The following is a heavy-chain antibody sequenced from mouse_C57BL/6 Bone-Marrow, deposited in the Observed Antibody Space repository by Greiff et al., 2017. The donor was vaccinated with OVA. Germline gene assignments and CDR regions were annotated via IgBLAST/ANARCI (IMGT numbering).Heavy chain of an antibody. Sequence: VQLQQSGPVLVKPGASVKMSCKASGYTFTDYYMNWVKQSHGKSLEWIGVINPYNGGTSYNQKFKGKATLTVDKSSSTAYMELNSLTSEDSAVYYCAAYGNYWFADWGQGTLVTVSA. CDR2: INPYNGGT. CDR1: GYTFTDYY. V-gene: IGHV1-19*01. J-gene: IGHJ3*01. D-gene: IGHD2-1*01. CDR3: AAYGNYWFAD.